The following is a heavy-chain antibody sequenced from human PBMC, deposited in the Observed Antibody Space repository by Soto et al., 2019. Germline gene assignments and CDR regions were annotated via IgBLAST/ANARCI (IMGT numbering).Heavy chain of an antibody. Sequence: PXETLSLTCTVSGGSISSYYWSWIRQPPGKGLEWIGYIYYSGSTNYNPSLKSRVTISVDTSKNQFSLKLSSVTAADTAVYYCARRQRYYGMDVWGQGTTVTVSS. CDR2: IYYSGST. CDR3: ARRQRYYGMDV. D-gene: IGHD6-25*01. J-gene: IGHJ6*02. V-gene: IGHV4-59*01. CDR1: GGSISSYY.